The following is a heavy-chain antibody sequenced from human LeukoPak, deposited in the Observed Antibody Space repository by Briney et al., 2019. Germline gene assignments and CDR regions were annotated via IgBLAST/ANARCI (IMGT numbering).Heavy chain of an antibody. Sequence: SETLSLTCTVSGASISSYYWSWSRQPPGKGLEWIGHIYYSGSIKYNPSLKSRVTMSVDTSKNQFSLKLSSVTAADTAIYYWARENPSGYYNRPIDYWGQGTLVTVSP. J-gene: IGHJ4*02. CDR1: GASISSYY. CDR3: ARENPSGYYNRPIDY. V-gene: IGHV4-59*01. D-gene: IGHD3-22*01. CDR2: IYYSGSI.